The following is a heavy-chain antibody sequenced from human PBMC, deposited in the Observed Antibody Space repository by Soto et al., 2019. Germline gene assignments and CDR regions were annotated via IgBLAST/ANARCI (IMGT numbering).Heavy chain of an antibody. CDR3: AKDRRGASGWFDP. Sequence: GGSLRLSCVASGFSFSSYTMNWVRQAPGKGMEWVSGVSGNGGNTYYADSVKGRFSISRDNSKNTLYLQLNSLRAEDTAIYYWAKDRRGASGWFDPWGQGTPVTVSS. CDR2: VSGNGGNT. CDR1: GFSFSSYT. J-gene: IGHJ5*02. V-gene: IGHV3-23*01. D-gene: IGHD1-26*01.